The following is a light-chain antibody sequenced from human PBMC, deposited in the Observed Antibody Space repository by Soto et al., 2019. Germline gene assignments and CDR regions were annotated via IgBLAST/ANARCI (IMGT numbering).Light chain of an antibody. CDR2: EGS. J-gene: IGLJ1*01. V-gene: IGLV2-23*01. Sequence: QSVLTQPASVSGSPGQSITISCTGTSSDVGSYNLVSWYQQHPGKAPKLMIHEGSKRPSGVSNRFSGSKSGNTASLTISGLQAEDEADYYCCSFAGDTTHYVFGTGTKVTVL. CDR3: CSFAGDTTHYV. CDR1: SSDVGSYNL.